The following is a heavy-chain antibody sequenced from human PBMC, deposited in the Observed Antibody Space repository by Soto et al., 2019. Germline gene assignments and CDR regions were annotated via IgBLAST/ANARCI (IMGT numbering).Heavy chain of an antibody. J-gene: IGHJ6*02. Sequence: ASVKVSCKASGYPFTSYYVHWVRQAPGQGLEWMGIINPSGGSTSYAQKCQGRVTMTRDTSTSTVYMEVSSLRSDDTAVYYCARLSPRYYHYGMDVWGQGTTVTVSS. CDR1: GYPFTSYY. V-gene: IGHV1-46*01. CDR2: INPSGGST. CDR3: ARLSPRYYHYGMDV. D-gene: IGHD3-16*02.